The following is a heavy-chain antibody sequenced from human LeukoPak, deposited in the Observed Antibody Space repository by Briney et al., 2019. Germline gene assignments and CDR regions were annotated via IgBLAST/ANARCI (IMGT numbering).Heavy chain of an antibody. CDR3: ARLVGSSWYHEVLLGRDY. CDR1: GGSFSGYY. D-gene: IGHD6-13*01. V-gene: IGHV4-34*01. J-gene: IGHJ4*02. Sequence: SETLSLTCAVYGGSFSGYYWSWIRQPPGKGLEWIGEIYHSGSTNYNPSLKSRVTISVDKSKNQFSLKLSSVTAADTAVYYCARLVGSSWYHEVLLGRDYWGQGTLVTVSS. CDR2: IYHSGST.